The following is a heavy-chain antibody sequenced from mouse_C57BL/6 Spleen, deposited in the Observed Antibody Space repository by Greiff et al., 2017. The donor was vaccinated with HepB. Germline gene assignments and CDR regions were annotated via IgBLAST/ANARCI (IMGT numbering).Heavy chain of an antibody. CDR3: ARDRNYYGSSLYAMDY. CDR1: GFTFSDYY. J-gene: IGHJ4*01. D-gene: IGHD1-1*01. V-gene: IGHV5-16*01. CDR2: INYDGSST. Sequence: EVQVVESEGGLVQPGSSMKLSCTASGFTFSDYYMAWVRQVPEKGLEWVANINYDGSSTYYLDSLKSRFIISRDNAKNILYLQMSSLKSEDTATYYCARDRNYYGSSLYAMDYWGQGTSVTVSS.